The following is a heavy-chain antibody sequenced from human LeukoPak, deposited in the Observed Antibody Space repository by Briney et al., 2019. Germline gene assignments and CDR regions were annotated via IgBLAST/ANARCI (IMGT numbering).Heavy chain of an antibody. CDR3: ARGRGSSWLYYFDY. CDR2: INHSGST. V-gene: IGHV4-34*01. Sequence: SETLSLACAVYGGSFSGYYWSWIRQPPGKGLEWIGEINHSGSTNYNPSLKSRVTISVDTSKNQFSLKLSSVTAADTAVYYCARGRGSSWLYYFDYWGQGTLVTVSS. J-gene: IGHJ4*02. CDR1: GGSFSGYY. D-gene: IGHD6-13*01.